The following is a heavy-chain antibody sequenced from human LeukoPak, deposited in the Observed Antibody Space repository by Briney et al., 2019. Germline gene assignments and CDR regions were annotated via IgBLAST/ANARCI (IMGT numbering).Heavy chain of an antibody. D-gene: IGHD2-2*02. CDR2: INHSGST. V-gene: IGHV4-34*01. CDR3: ARGGPCSSTSCYTGWFDP. Sequence: SETLSLTCAVYGGSFSGYYWSWIRQPPGKGLEWIGEINHSGSTNYNPSLKSRVTISVDTSKNQFSLKLSSVTAADTAVYYCARGGPCSSTSCYTGWFDPWGQGTLVTVSS. CDR1: GGSFSGYY. J-gene: IGHJ5*02.